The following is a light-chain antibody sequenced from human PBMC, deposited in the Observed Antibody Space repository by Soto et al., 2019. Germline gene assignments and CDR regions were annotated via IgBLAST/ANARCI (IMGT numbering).Light chain of an antibody. Sequence: IQMPQSPSSLFAPVGTKSTIPCRPSQSITSYLNWYQQKPGKAPKLLIYAASSLQSGVPSRFSGSGSGTDFTLTISSLQPEDFATYYCQQSYSTPLTFGGGTKVEIK. J-gene: IGKJ4*01. CDR3: QQSYSTPLT. CDR1: QSITSY. V-gene: IGKV1-39*01. CDR2: AAS.